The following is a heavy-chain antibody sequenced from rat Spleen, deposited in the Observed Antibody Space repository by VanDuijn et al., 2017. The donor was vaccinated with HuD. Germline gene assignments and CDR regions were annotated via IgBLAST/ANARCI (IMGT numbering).Heavy chain of an antibody. D-gene: IGHD3-2*01. CDR2: ITNDGTST. Sequence: EVQLLESGGGLVQPGRSLKLSCAASGFAFSDYAMAWVRQAPGKGLEWVTTITNDGTSTYYRDSVKGRFTISRDNAKSTLYLQMDSLRSEDTATYYCAKDSSGVMDAWGQGVMVTVSS. J-gene: IGHJ2*01. CDR3: AKDSSGVMDA. V-gene: IGHV5-7*01. CDR1: GFAFSDYA.